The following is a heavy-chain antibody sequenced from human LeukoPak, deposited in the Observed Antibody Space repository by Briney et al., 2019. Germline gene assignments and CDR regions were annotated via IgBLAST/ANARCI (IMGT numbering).Heavy chain of an antibody. V-gene: IGHV4-59*11. Sequence: PSETLSLTCTVSGGSISSHYWSWIRQPPGKGLEWIGYIYYSGSANYNPSLKSRVNISVDTSKNQFSLKLSSVTAADTAVYYCARDDWGFDYWGQGTLVTVSS. D-gene: IGHD3-9*01. CDR2: IYYSGSA. J-gene: IGHJ4*02. CDR3: ARDDWGFDY. CDR1: GGSISSHY.